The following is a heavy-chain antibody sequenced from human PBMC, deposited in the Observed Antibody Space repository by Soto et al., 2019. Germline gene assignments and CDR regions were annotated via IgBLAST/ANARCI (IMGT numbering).Heavy chain of an antibody. J-gene: IGHJ6*02. CDR1: GFTFSSYG. D-gene: IGHD6-13*01. V-gene: IGHV3-30*18. CDR2: ISYDGSNK. Sequence: PGGSLRLSCAASGFTFSSYGMHWVRQAPGKGLEWVAVISYDGSNKYYADSVKGRFTISRDNSKNTLYLQMNSLRAEDTAVYYCANLPFEYSSSWCGFDYYYGMDVWGQGITVTVS. CDR3: ANLPFEYSSSWCGFDYYYGMDV.